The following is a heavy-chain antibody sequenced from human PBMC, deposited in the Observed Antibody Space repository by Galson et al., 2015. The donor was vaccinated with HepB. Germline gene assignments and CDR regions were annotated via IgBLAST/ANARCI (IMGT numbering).Heavy chain of an antibody. CDR2: ISYDGSNK. Sequence: SLRLSCAASGFTFSSYGMHWVRQAPGKGLEWVAVISYDGSNKYYADSVKGRFTISRDNSKNTLYLQMNSLRAEDTAVYYCARDRSYCSSTSCYSAGHDYWGQGTLVTVSS. J-gene: IGHJ4*02. CDR1: GFTFSSYG. D-gene: IGHD2-2*02. V-gene: IGHV3-30*03. CDR3: ARDRSYCSSTSCYSAGHDY.